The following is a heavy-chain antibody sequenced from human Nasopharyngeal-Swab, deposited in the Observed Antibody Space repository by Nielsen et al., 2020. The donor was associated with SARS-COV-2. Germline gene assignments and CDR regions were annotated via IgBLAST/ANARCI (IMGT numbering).Heavy chain of an antibody. CDR3: AKDKATFCTSSVCYFGMDV. Sequence: GGSLRLSCAASEFTFNTYDMNWVRQAPGKGLEWLSYISSSSRTIYYADSVKGRFTISRDSANDILHLQMNSLRAEDSALYYCAKDKATFCTSSVCYFGMDVWGQGTTVTVSS. CDR1: EFTFNTYD. V-gene: IGHV3-48*04. J-gene: IGHJ6*02. D-gene: IGHD2-8*01. CDR2: ISSSSRTI.